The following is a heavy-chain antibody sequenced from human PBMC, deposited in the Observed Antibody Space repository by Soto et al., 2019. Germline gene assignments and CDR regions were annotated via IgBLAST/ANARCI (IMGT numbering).Heavy chain of an antibody. CDR1: GFTFSNAW. V-gene: IGHV3-15*01. CDR2: IKSKTDGGTT. D-gene: IGHD5-12*01. Sequence: GGSLRLSCAASGFTFSNAWMSWVRQAPGKGLEWVGRIKSKTDGGTTDYAAPVKGRFTISRDDSKNTLYLQMNSLKTEDTAVYYCTTGSMVATLGYYMDVWGKGTTVTVSS. J-gene: IGHJ6*03. CDR3: TTGSMVATLGYYMDV.